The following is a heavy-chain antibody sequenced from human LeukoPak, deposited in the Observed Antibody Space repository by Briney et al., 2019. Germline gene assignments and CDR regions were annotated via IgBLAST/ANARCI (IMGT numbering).Heavy chain of an antibody. CDR1: GFTFNIYY. D-gene: IGHD3-22*01. CDR2: IGLHGYPL. V-gene: IGHV3-11*04. CDR3: ARKDFSSGSFTY. Sequence: PGGSLRLSCAVSGFTFNIYYMSCIRQAPGKGLEWISYIGLHGYPLDYADSVKGRFTISRDNAQNSLYLDMSSLRAEDTAVYYCARKDFSSGSFTYWGQGTLVTVSS. J-gene: IGHJ4*02.